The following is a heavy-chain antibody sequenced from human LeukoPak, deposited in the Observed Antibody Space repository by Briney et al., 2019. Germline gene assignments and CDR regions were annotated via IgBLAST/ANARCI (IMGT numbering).Heavy chain of an antibody. Sequence: ASVKVSCKASGGTFSTYVISWVRQAPGQGLEWMGWISAYNGKTNYAQKLQGRVTMTTDTSTSTAYMELRSLRSDDTAVYYCARVPTMIVVGTFGRFDYWGQGTLVTVSS. V-gene: IGHV1-18*01. CDR2: ISAYNGKT. CDR3: ARVPTMIVVGTFGRFDY. CDR1: GGTFSTYV. D-gene: IGHD3-22*01. J-gene: IGHJ4*02.